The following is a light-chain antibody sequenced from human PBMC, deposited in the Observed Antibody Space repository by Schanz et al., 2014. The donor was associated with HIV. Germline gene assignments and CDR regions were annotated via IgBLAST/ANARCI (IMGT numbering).Light chain of an antibody. CDR2: GAS. J-gene: IGKJ5*01. CDR3: QETYTTPSIA. CDR1: QIISTS. Sequence: VLTQSPATLSVYPGERVTLSCRTTQIISTSLAWYQQRPGQPPRLLLYGASSRATGIPDRFSGSGSGTDFTLIISSLQPEDFGSYYCQETYTTPSIAFGQGTRLEIK. V-gene: IGKV3D-15*01.